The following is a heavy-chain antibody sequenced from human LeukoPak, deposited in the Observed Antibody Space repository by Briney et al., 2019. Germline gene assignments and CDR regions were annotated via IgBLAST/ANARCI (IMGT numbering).Heavy chain of an antibody. CDR3: ARQIAAADYYYYMDV. D-gene: IGHD6-13*01. J-gene: IGHJ6*03. CDR2: ISTSATP. V-gene: IGHV4-4*07. Sequence: GPISTSATPNYNPSLKTRVTMSVDTSKNQFSLKLSSVTAADTAVYYCARQIAAADYYYYMDVWGKGTTVTVSS.